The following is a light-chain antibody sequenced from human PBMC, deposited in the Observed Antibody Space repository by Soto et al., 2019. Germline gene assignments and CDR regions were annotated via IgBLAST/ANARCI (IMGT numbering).Light chain of an antibody. V-gene: IGKV1-39*01. CDR2: AAS. CDR1: QSISSY. CDR3: QQTYSTPWT. Sequence: DIQMTQSPSSLSASVGDRVSINCRASQSISSYLNWYQHKPGEAPNLLIYAASSLQSRVPSRFSGSGSGTDFTLTISSLQPEDFATYYCQQTYSTPWTFGQGTKVEIK. J-gene: IGKJ1*01.